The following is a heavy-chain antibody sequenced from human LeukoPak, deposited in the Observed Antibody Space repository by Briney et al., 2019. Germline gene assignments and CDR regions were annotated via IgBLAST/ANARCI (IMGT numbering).Heavy chain of an antibody. D-gene: IGHD4-17*01. CDR1: GGSISSYY. V-gene: IGHV4-59*01. CDR2: IYYSGST. J-gene: IGHJ3*02. Sequence: SETLSLTCTVSGGSISSYYWSWIRQPPGKGLEWIGYIYYSGSTNYNPSLKSRVTISVDTSKNQFSLKLSSVTAADTAVYYCASLGGGDYAASAFDIWGQGTMVTVSS. CDR3: ASLGGGDYAASAFDI.